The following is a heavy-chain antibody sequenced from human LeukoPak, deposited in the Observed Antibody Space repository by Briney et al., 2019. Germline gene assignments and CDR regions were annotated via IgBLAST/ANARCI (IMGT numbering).Heavy chain of an antibody. J-gene: IGHJ4*02. CDR3: ARDPPGCSGGSCYPSYYFDY. Sequence: ASVKVSCQASGYTFTSYYMHWVRQPPGQGLEWMGIINPSGGSTSYAQKFQGRVTMTRDTSTSTVYMQLSSLRSEDTAVYYCARDPPGCSGGSCYPSYYFDYWGQGTLVTVSS. CDR2: INPSGGST. V-gene: IGHV1-46*01. D-gene: IGHD2-15*01. CDR1: GYTFTSYY.